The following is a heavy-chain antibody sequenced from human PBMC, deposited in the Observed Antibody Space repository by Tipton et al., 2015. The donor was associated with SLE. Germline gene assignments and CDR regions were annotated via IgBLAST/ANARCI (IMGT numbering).Heavy chain of an antibody. Sequence: TLSLTCTVSGGSISSGSYYWSWIRQPPGKGLEWIGEINHSGSTNYNPSLKSRVTISVDTSKNQFSLKLSSVTAADTAVYYCARLGFLEWLLNYYYYMDVWGKGTTVTVSS. CDR1: GGSISSGSYY. CDR3: ARLGFLEWLLNYYYYMDV. J-gene: IGHJ6*03. D-gene: IGHD3-3*01. CDR2: INHSGST. V-gene: IGHV4-39*07.